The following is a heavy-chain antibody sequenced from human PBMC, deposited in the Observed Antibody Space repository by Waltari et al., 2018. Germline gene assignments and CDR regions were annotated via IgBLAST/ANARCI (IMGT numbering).Heavy chain of an antibody. CDR2: IIPIFGTA. Sequence: QVQLVQSGAEVKKPGSSVKVSCKASGGTFSSYAISWVRQAPGQGLEWMGMIIPIFGTANYAQKFQGRGTITADKSTSTADMELSSLRSEDTAVYYCARGNWSYGFDPWGQGTLVTVSS. CDR3: ARGNWSYGFDP. D-gene: IGHD1-7*01. V-gene: IGHV1-69*13. J-gene: IGHJ5*02. CDR1: GGTFSSYA.